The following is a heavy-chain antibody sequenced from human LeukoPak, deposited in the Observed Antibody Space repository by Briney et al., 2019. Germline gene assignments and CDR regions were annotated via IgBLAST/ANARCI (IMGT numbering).Heavy chain of an antibody. CDR1: GIAFSNHW. Sequence: GGSLRLSCAASGIAFSNHWMHWVRQAPGKGLEWVSWINNDGSYAVYADSVRARFTISRDNAKNTLYLQMNGLRPEDTAVYYCARDRPHNWFDPWGQGTLVTVSS. J-gene: IGHJ5*02. CDR3: ARDRPHNWFDP. CDR2: INNDGSYA. V-gene: IGHV3-74*01.